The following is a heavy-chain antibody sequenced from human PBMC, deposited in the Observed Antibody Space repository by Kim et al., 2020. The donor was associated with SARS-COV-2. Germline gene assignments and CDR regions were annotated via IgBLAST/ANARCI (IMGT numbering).Heavy chain of an antibody. CDR3: ARSLGYYDILTGYYPDPTENDY. CDR1: GFTFSSYW. J-gene: IGHJ4*02. CDR2: INSDGSST. V-gene: IGHV3-74*01. Sequence: GGSLRLSCAASGFTFSSYWMHWVRQAPGKGLVWVSRINSDGSSTSYADSVKGRFTISRDNAKNTLYLQMNSLRAEDTAVYYCARSLGYYDILTGYYPDPTENDYWGQGTLVTVSS. D-gene: IGHD3-9*01.